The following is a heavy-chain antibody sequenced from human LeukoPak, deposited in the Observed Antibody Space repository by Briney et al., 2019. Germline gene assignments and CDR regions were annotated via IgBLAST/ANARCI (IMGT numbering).Heavy chain of an antibody. Sequence: SETLSLTCAVYGGSFSGYYWSWIRQPPGKGLEWIGEINHSGSTNYNPSLKSRVTVSVDTSKNQFSLKLSSVTAADTAVYYRARARRGYVRLDYWGQGTLVTVSS. CDR3: ARARRGYVRLDY. J-gene: IGHJ4*02. CDR1: GGSFSGYY. D-gene: IGHD5-12*01. V-gene: IGHV4-34*01. CDR2: INHSGST.